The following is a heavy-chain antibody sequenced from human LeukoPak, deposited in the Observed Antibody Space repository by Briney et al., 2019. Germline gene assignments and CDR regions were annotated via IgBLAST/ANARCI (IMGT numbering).Heavy chain of an antibody. V-gene: IGHV1-2*02. CDR3: ARDLGPCSSTSCPQDY. CDR1: GYTFTGYY. D-gene: IGHD2-2*01. J-gene: IGHJ4*02. Sequence: VASVKVSCKASGYTFTGYYMHWVGQAPGQGGEWMGWINPNSGGTNYAQKFQGRVTMTRDTSISTAYMELSRLRSDDTAVYYCARDLGPCSSTSCPQDYWGQGTLVTVSS. CDR2: INPNSGGT.